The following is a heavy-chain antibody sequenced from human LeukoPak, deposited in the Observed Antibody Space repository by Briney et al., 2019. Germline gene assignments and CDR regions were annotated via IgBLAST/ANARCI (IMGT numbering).Heavy chain of an antibody. J-gene: IGHJ4*02. CDR3: AKDPTKYDFWSGYYNVLFDY. CDR1: GFTFSRYG. D-gene: IGHD3-3*01. Sequence: GGSLRLSCATAGFTFSRYGMSWVRQAPGKGLEWVAGINWNGGSTGYADSVKGRLTISRDNSKNTLCLQINSLRAEDTAVYYCAKDPTKYDFWSGYYNVLFDYWGQGTLVTVSS. CDR2: INWNGGST. V-gene: IGHV3-20*04.